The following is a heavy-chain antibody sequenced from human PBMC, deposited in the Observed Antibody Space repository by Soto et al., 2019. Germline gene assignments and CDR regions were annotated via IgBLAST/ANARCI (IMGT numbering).Heavy chain of an antibody. D-gene: IGHD3-22*01. V-gene: IGHV4-30-4*01. CDR2: VYYSGAT. Sequence: SETLSLTCTVSGDSINNYDQFWTWIRRKPGEGLEGIGYVYYSGATYYSPSLKTRVSMSLHKSQKFFSLQLTSVTAADSAVYYCATTNGAYSYDSVSWGQGTLVTVSS. CDR3: ATTNGAYSYDSVS. J-gene: IGHJ5*02. CDR1: GDSINNYDQF.